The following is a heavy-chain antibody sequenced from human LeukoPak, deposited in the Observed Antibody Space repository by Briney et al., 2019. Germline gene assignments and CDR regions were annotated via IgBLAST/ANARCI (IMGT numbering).Heavy chain of an antibody. Sequence: GGSLRLSCAASGFTFSTYAMSWVRQAPGKGLEWVSAISGSGGSTYYADSVKGRFTISRDNSKNTLYLQMNSLRAEDTAVYYCAKAYRSSSWYYFDYWGQGTLVTVSS. CDR1: GFTFSTYA. CDR2: ISGSGGST. J-gene: IGHJ4*02. CDR3: AKAYRSSSWYYFDY. D-gene: IGHD6-13*01. V-gene: IGHV3-23*01.